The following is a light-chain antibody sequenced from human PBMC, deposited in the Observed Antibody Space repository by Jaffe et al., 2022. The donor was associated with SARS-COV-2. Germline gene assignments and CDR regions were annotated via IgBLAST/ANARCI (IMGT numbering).Light chain of an antibody. J-gene: IGKJ2*01. CDR3: QRYGTSPLT. CDR2: GAS. Sequence: ELVLTQSPGTLSSSPGERATLSCRASQSVSSSSLAWYQQKPGQAPRLLIYGASNRATGIPDKFSGSGSGTDFTLTISRLEPEDFAVYYCQRYGTSPLTFGQGTKLEIK. V-gene: IGKV3-20*01. CDR1: QSVSSSS.